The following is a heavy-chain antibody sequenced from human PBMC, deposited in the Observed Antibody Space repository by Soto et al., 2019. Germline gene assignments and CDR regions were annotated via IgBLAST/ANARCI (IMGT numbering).Heavy chain of an antibody. Sequence: PSETLSLTCTVSGDSVSSGTYFWSWIRQPPGKGLEWIGYVYYSGSTNYNPSLKSRVTISVDRSKNQFSLKLSSVTAADTAVYYCARENNVLPGGYFDSWGQGTLVTVSS. D-gene: IGHD3-10*02. CDR3: ARENNVLPGGYFDS. J-gene: IGHJ4*02. CDR2: VYYSGST. CDR1: GDSVSSGTYF. V-gene: IGHV4-61*01.